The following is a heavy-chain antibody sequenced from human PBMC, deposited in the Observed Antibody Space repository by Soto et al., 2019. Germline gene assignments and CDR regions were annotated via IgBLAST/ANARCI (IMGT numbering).Heavy chain of an antibody. CDR3: ARAVVTPRFDY. CDR2: IWYDGSNK. D-gene: IGHD2-21*02. Sequence: VGSLRLSCAASGFTFSSYGMHWVRQAPGKGLEWVAVIWYDGSNKYYADSVKGRFTISRDNSKNTLYLQMNSLRAEDTAVYYCARAVVTPRFDYWGQGTLVTVSS. J-gene: IGHJ4*02. V-gene: IGHV3-33*01. CDR1: GFTFSSYG.